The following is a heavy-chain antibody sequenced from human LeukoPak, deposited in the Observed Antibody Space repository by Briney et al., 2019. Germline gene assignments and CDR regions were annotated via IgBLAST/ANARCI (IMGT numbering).Heavy chain of an antibody. D-gene: IGHD2-8*01. J-gene: IGHJ4*02. V-gene: IGHV3-72*01. CDR2: TRNKANSYTT. CDR1: GFAFSDYY. CDR3: ARVPCPNVCYQDY. Sequence: PGGSLRLSCEASGFAFSDYYIDWVRQAPGKGLEWVGRTRNKANSYTTEYAASVKGRFTISRDDSKNSLYLQMNSLKTEDTAVYYCARVPCPNVCYQDYWGQGTLVTVSS.